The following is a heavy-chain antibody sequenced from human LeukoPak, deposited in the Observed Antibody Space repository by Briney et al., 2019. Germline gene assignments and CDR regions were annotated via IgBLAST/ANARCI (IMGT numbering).Heavy chain of an antibody. J-gene: IGHJ4*02. CDR3: TTDRSYYDSSGYQEYYFDY. CDR1: GFTFSNAW. D-gene: IGHD3-22*01. CDR2: IKSKTDGGTT. Sequence: PGGSLRLSCAASGFTFSNAWMSWVRQAPGKGLEWVGRIKSKTDGGTTDYAAPVKGRFTISRDDSKNTLYLQMNSLKTEDTAVYYCTTDRSYYDSSGYQEYYFDYWGQRTLVIVSS. V-gene: IGHV3-15*01.